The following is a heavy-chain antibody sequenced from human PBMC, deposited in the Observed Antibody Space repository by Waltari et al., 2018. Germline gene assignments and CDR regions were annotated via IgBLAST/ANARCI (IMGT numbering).Heavy chain of an antibody. J-gene: IGHJ6*02. Sequence: EQLVESGGGLVQPGEPLSLSCAASGFTFSSYWMHCVRQAPGKGPLWVSRISSDASDTTYADSVKGRFTISRDNAKNTLYLQMNRLRAEDTAVYFCARVSRRTYRSPVPGRHYYFGMDVWGQGTTVTVSS. CDR3: ARVSRRTYRSPVPGRHYYFGMDV. D-gene: IGHD1-1*01. CDR1: GFTFSSYW. CDR2: ISSDASDT. V-gene: IGHV3-74*03.